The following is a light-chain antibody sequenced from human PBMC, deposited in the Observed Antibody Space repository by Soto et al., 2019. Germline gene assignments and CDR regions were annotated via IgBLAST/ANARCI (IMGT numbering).Light chain of an antibody. V-gene: IGKV3-11*01. CDR2: DTS. J-gene: IGKJ1*01. Sequence: EIVMTQSPATLSVSPRERATLSRRASQSVSSNLAWYQHKPGQTPRLLIYDTSTRATGVPTRFSGSRSGAEFTLTINSLEPEDFAVYYCQQRSNWPPAFGQGTKVDIK. CDR1: QSVSSN. CDR3: QQRSNWPPA.